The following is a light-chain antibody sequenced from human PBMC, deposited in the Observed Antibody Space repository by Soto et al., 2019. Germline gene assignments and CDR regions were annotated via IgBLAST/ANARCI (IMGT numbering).Light chain of an antibody. J-gene: IGKJ1*01. CDR3: QQYGSSGT. V-gene: IGKV3-20*01. CDR1: QSFSSNY. Sequence: EIVLTQSPGTLSLSPGERATLSCRASQSFSSNYLAWYQQKPGQGPRLLIFGASSRATGIPDRFSGSGSGTDFTLTISRLEPEDFAVYYCQQYGSSGTFGQGTKVDIK. CDR2: GAS.